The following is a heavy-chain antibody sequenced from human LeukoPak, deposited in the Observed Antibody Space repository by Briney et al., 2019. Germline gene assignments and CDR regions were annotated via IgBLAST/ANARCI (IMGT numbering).Heavy chain of an antibody. J-gene: IGHJ4*02. CDR3: ARDVQGGYCSSASCYSDY. V-gene: IGHV3-74*01. Sequence: GGALRLSCAGSGFSFSSDLMHLVRQAPGEGLGWDSRSHSYGSSRIYADSVRGRFTISRDNYNHTLYLQMTSLRVDDTAVYYCARDVQGGYCSSASCYSDYWGQGALVTVSS. D-gene: IGHD2-2*01. CDR2: SHSYGSSR. CDR1: GFSFSSDL.